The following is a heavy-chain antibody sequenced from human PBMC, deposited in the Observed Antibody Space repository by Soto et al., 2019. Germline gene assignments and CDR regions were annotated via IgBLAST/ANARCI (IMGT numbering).Heavy chain of an antibody. CDR2: ISGSGGST. J-gene: IGHJ6*02. CDR3: AKDLVVVPAALERYYYYGMDV. CDR1: GFTFSSYA. V-gene: IGHV3-23*01. Sequence: PGGSLRLSCAASGFTFSSYAMSWVRQAPGKGLEWVSAISGSGGSTYYADSVKGRFTISRDNSKNTLYLQMNSLRAEDTAVYYCAKDLVVVPAALERYYYYGMDVWGQGTTVTGS. D-gene: IGHD2-2*01.